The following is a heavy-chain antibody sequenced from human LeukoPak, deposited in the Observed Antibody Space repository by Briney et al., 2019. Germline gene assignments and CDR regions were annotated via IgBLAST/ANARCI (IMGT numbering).Heavy chain of an antibody. CDR1: GGSISSYY. CDR2: IYDRGST. CDR3: ARGRTFDN. V-gene: IGHV4-59*01. Sequence: SETLSLTCTVAGGSISSYYCSWIRQPPAKGLEWIGNIYDRGSTKYNPSLKSRVTISVDTSKNQFSLRLSSVTAADTAVYYCARGRTFDNWGQGTLVTVSS. J-gene: IGHJ4*02.